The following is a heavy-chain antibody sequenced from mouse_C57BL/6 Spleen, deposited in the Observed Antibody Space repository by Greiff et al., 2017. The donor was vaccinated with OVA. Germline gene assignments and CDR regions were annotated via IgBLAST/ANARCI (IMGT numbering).Heavy chain of an antibody. V-gene: IGHV1-69*01. CDR3: ARSDDDYDEFAY. CDR2: IDPSDSYT. J-gene: IGHJ3*01. Sequence: VQLQQSGAELVMPGASVKLSCKASGNTFTSYWMHWVKQRPGQGLEWIGEIDPSDSYTNYNQKFKGKSTLTVDKSSSTAYMQLSSLTSEDSAVYYCARSDDDYDEFAYWGQGTLVTVSA. D-gene: IGHD2-4*01. CDR1: GNTFTSYW.